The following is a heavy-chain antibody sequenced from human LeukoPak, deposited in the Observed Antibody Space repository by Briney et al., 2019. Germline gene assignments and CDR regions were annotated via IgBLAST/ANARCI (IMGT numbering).Heavy chain of an antibody. CDR2: ISAYNGNT. CDR1: GYTFTSYG. D-gene: IGHD6-6*01. Sequence: GASVKVSCKASGYTFTSYGISWVRQAPGQGLEWMGWISAYNGNTNYAQKLQGRVTMTTDTSTSTAYMELRSLRSDDTAVYYCARDPRGLTKRRSILQQLVDFGFDLWGRGTLVTVSS. V-gene: IGHV1-18*01. CDR3: ARDPRGLTKRRSILQQLVDFGFDL. J-gene: IGHJ2*01.